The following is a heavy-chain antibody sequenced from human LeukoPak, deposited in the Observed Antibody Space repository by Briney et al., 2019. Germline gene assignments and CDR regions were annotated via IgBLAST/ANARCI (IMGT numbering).Heavy chain of an antibody. CDR1: GFSFGSFA. CDR3: AKDLTFGDGRWEFDA. D-gene: IGHD3-16*01. V-gene: IGHV3-23*03. CDR2: VYAGGNTP. J-gene: IGHJ5*02. Sequence: GESLRLSCAGSGFSFGSFAMAWVRQAPGRGLDWVSGVYAGGNTPDYPDSVRGRFTASRDNSKSTLYLQINSLRVEDTAVYYCAKDLTFGDGRWEFDAWGQGTLVTVSS.